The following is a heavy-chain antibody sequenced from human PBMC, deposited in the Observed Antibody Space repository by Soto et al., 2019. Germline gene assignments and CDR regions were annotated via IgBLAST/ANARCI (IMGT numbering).Heavy chain of an antibody. V-gene: IGHV3-9*01. CDR2: ISWNSGSI. CDR1: GFTFDDYA. J-gene: IGHJ1*01. Sequence: EVQLVESAGGLVQPGRSLRLSCAASGFTFDDYAMHWVRQAPGKGLEWVSGISWNSGSIGYADSVKGRFTISRDNAKNSLYLQMNRLRAEGTALYYCAKGGVWGSSGWIGYFQHWGQGTLVTVSS. D-gene: IGHD6-19*01. CDR3: AKGGVWGSSGWIGYFQH.